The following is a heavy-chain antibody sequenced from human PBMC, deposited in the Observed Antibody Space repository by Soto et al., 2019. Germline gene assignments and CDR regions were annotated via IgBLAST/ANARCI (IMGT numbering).Heavy chain of an antibody. J-gene: IGHJ4*02. CDR2: MNPKSGNT. V-gene: IGHV1-8*01. Sequence: QVKLVQSGAEVKKPGASVKVSCKDSGYTFTRYDINWVRQATGQGREWMGWMNPKSGNTGYAQKFQGRVTMTRNTSIRTAYMELSSLRSEDTAVYYCAREHSSSWRFDSWGQGTLVTVSS. D-gene: IGHD6-13*01. CDR1: GYTFTRYD. CDR3: AREHSSSWRFDS.